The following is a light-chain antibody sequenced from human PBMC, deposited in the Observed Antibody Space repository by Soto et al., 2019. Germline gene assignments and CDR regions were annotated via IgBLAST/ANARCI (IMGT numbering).Light chain of an antibody. CDR1: QSISTW. Sequence: DIQMTQSPSTLSASVGDRVTITCRASQSISTWLAWYQQKPGKAPKLLIYDASSLETGIPLRFSGSGSGTEFTLTVSSLQPDDFAPYSCQQYNSYSWTFGQGTKVEIK. J-gene: IGKJ1*01. CDR2: DAS. V-gene: IGKV1-5*01. CDR3: QQYNSYSWT.